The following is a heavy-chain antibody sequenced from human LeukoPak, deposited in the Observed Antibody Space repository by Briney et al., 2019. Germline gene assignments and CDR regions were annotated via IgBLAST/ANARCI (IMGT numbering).Heavy chain of an antibody. V-gene: IGHV3-15*01. CDR3: AKDWRRTYYYDSSWNWFDP. D-gene: IGHD3-22*01. Sequence: GGSLRLSCAASGFTFSNAWMSWVRQAPGKGLEWVGRIKSKTDGGTTDYAAPVKGRFTISRDDSKNTLYLQMNSLRAEDTAVYYCAKDWRRTYYYDSSWNWFDPWGQGTLVTVSS. CDR1: GFTFSNAW. J-gene: IGHJ5*02. CDR2: IKSKTDGGTT.